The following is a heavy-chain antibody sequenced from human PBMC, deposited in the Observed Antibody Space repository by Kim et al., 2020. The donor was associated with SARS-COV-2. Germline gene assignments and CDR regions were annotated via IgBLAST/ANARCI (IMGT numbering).Heavy chain of an antibody. D-gene: IGHD3-22*01. CDR3: ARDLRRDSSGPRIGYFQH. Sequence: GGSLRLSCAASGFTFSSYAMHWVRQAPGKGLEWGAVISYDGRNKYYVDSVKGRFTISRDNSKNTLYLQMNSLSAEDTAVYYCARDLRRDSSGPRIGYFQHWGQGTLVNVSS. CDR2: ISYDGRNK. J-gene: IGHJ1*01. V-gene: IGHV3-30*04. CDR1: GFTFSSYA.